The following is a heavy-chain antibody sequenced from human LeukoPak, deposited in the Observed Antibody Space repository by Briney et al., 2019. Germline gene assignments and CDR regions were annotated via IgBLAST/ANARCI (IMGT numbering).Heavy chain of an antibody. Sequence: PGGSLRLSCAASGFTFSSYAMHWVRQAPGKGLEWVAVISYDGSNKYYADSVKGRFTISRDNSKNTLYLQMNSLRAEDTAVYYCAREDRSSWSLDYYYGMDVWGQGTTVTVSS. V-gene: IGHV3-30-3*01. J-gene: IGHJ6*02. CDR3: AREDRSSWSLDYYYGMDV. CDR1: GFTFSSYA. CDR2: ISYDGSNK. D-gene: IGHD6-13*01.